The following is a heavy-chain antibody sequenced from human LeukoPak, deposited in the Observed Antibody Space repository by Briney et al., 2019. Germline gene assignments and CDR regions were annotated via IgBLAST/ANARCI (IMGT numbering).Heavy chain of an antibody. Sequence: GASVKVSCKASGGTFSSYAISWVRQAPGQGLEWMGGTIPIFGTANYTQKFQGRVTITADESTSTAYMELSSLRSEDTAVYYCARGERATITDAFDIWGQGTLVTVSS. CDR3: ARGERATITDAFDI. CDR2: TIPIFGTA. V-gene: IGHV1-69*13. CDR1: GGTFSSYA. D-gene: IGHD5-24*01. J-gene: IGHJ4*02.